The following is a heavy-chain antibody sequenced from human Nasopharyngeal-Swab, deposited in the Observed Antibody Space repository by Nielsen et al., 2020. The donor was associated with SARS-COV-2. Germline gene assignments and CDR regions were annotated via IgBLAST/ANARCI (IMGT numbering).Heavy chain of an antibody. CDR2: ISTTSGTI. D-gene: IGHD3-10*01. Sequence: GGSLRLSCAASGFTFSNYNMNWVRQTPGKGLEWVSYISTTSGTIYYADSVKGRFTISRDNAKNSLYLQMNSLRDEDTAVYYCATERLVRGSWGLFDYWGQGTLVTVSS. V-gene: IGHV3-48*02. J-gene: IGHJ4*02. CDR1: GFTFSNYN. CDR3: ATERLVRGSWGLFDY.